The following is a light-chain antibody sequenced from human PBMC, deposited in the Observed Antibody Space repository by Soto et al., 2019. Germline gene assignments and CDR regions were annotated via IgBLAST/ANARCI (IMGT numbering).Light chain of an antibody. V-gene: IGKV3-20*01. CDR3: QQYGSSPFT. J-gene: IGKJ3*01. CDR2: GAS. CDR1: QSFNSIY. Sequence: ELVFPQSPSTLSLSPGERATLSCRASQSFNSIYLAWYQQKPGQAPRLLIYGASSRATGIPDRFSGSGSGTDFTLTISRLEPEDFAVYYCQQYGSSPFTFGPGTKVDIK.